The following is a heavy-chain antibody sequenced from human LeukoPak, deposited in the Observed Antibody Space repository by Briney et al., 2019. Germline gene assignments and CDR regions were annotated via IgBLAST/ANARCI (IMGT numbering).Heavy chain of an antibody. J-gene: IGHJ1*01. CDR2: INSFGTSA. D-gene: IGHD3-22*01. CDR1: GYTFSHYW. Sequence: GGSLRLSCAASGYTFSHYWMQWVRQAPGKGLVWVSRINSFGTSAIYADSVKGRFTISRDNAKNTLYLEMNSMRVEDTAMYYCARDSYDSTSYYYVPYWGQGTLVTVSS. CDR3: ARDSYDSTSYYYVPY. V-gene: IGHV3-74*01.